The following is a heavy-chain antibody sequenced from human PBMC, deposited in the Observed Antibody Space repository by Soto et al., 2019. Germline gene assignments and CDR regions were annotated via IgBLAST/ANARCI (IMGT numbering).Heavy chain of an antibody. V-gene: IGHV5-10-1*01. D-gene: IGHD5-12*01. Sequence: SCNASGYTFPSDGISCVRQTPGKGLEWMGRIDPSDSYTNYSPSFQGHVTISADKSISTAYLQWSSLKASDTAMYYCARRRVDGYTSNYYCCGMDVWGQGTTVTVSS. CDR2: IDPSDSYT. J-gene: IGHJ6*02. CDR3: ARRRVDGYTSNYYCCGMDV. CDR1: GYTFPSDG.